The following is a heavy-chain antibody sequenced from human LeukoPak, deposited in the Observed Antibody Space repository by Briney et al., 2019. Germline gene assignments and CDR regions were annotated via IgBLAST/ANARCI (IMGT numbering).Heavy chain of an antibody. J-gene: IGHJ6*03. CDR2: ISSRSSYI. CDR3: ARGNHGYSYGYYYYYYMDV. V-gene: IGHV3-21*04. Sequence: GGSLRLSCAASGFTFSSYSMNWVRQAPGKGLEWVSSISSRSSYIYYADSVKGRFTIYRDNAKTSLYLQMNSLRAEDTAVYYCARGNHGYSYGYYYYYYMDVWGKGTTVTVSS. CDR1: GFTFSSYS. D-gene: IGHD5-18*01.